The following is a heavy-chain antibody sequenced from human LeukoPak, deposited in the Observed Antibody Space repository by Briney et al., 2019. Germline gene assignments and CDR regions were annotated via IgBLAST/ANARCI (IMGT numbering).Heavy chain of an antibody. CDR2: ISYDGSNK. CDR3: ARGGGYAFDY. D-gene: IGHD3-16*01. V-gene: IGHV3-30-3*01. CDR1: GFTFSSYA. Sequence: GGSLRLSCAASGFTFSSYAMHWVRQAPGKGLEWVAVISYDGSNKYYADSVKGRFTISRGNSKNTLYLQMNSLRAEDTAVYYRARGGGYAFDYWGQGTLVTVSS. J-gene: IGHJ4*02.